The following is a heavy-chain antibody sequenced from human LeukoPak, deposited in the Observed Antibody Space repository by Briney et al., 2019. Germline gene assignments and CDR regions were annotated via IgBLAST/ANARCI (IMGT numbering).Heavy chain of an antibody. CDR3: AIMGYGSGSYTFDF. J-gene: IGHJ4*02. CDR1: GYTFTSYG. V-gene: IGHV1-18*01. Sequence: GASVKVSCKASGYTFTSYGISWVRQAPGQGLEWMGWISAYNGNTNCAQKLQGRVTMTTDTSTSTAYMELRSLRSDDTAVYYCAIMGYGSGSYTFDFWGQGTLVTVSS. CDR2: ISAYNGNT. D-gene: IGHD3-10*01.